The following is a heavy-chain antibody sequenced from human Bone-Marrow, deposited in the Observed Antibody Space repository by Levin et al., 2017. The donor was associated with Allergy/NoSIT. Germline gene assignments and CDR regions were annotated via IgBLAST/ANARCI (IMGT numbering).Heavy chain of an antibody. J-gene: IGHJ3*02. CDR3: VGSRGPGAGGIFDI. D-gene: IGHD6-13*01. V-gene: IGHV6-1*01. Sequence: LRLSCAISGASVSSDSAAWNWIRQSPSRGLEWLGRTYYRSKWYNDYAMSVKSRITVEPDTSKNHFSLRLNSVTADDTAIYYCVGSRGPGAGGIFDIWGQGTMVTVSS. CDR1: GASVSSDSAA. CDR2: TYYRSKWYN.